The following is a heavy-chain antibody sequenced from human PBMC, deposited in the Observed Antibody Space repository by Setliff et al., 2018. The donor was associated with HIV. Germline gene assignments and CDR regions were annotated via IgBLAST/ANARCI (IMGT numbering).Heavy chain of an antibody. CDR1: GGSISSSSYY. CDR3: ARHCGYSPGQICYYYLDI. J-gene: IGHJ6*03. V-gene: IGHV4-39*01. Sequence: SETLSLTCTVSGGSISSSSYYWGWIRQPPGKGLEWVASIYYNGSPFSNPSLKSRVTISVATTKNQFSLNLSSVTAADTAVYYCARHCGYSPGQICYYYLDIWGKGTTVTVSS. D-gene: IGHD5-18*01. CDR2: IYYNGSP.